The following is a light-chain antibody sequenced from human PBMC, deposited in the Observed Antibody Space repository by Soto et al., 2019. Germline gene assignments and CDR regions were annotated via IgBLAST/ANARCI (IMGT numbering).Light chain of an antibody. Sequence: QSALTQPASVSGSPGQSITISCTGTSSDVGGYNYVSWYQQHPGKAPKLIIYEVSNRPSGVSNRVSGSKSGNTASLTISGLQAEDEADYYCNSYTSMSARVFGTGTKLTVL. V-gene: IGLV2-14*01. CDR3: NSYTSMSARV. J-gene: IGLJ1*01. CDR2: EVS. CDR1: SSDVGGYNY.